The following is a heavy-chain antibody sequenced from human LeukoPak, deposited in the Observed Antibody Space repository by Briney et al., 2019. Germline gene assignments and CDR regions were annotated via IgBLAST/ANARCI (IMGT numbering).Heavy chain of an antibody. CDR1: GFTFSSYE. D-gene: IGHD6-19*01. J-gene: IGHJ4*02. V-gene: IGHV3-48*03. CDR3: ASAGGGQWLPRFDY. Sequence: AGGPLRLSCAASGFTFSSYEMNWVRQAPGKGLEWVSYISSSGSTIYYADSVKGRFTISRDNAKNSLYLQMNSLRAEDTAVYYCASAGGGQWLPRFDYWGQGTLVTVSS. CDR2: ISSSGSTI.